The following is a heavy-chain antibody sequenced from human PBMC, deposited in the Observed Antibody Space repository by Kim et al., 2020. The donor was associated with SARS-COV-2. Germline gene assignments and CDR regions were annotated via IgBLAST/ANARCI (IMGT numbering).Heavy chain of an antibody. CDR1: GYRFTNYW. Sequence: GESLKISCKGSGYRFTNYWINWVRQMLGKGLEWMGTIDPSDSYASYSPSFQGHVTISAAKSISTAYLQWSSLKASDTAMYYCARRGGYYNFDYWGQGTLVTVSS. CDR2: IDPSDSYA. V-gene: IGHV5-10-1*01. D-gene: IGHD1-26*01. CDR3: ARRGGYYNFDY. J-gene: IGHJ4*02.